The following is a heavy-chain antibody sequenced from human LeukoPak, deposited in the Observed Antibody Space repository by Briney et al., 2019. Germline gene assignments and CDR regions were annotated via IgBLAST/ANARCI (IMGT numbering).Heavy chain of an antibody. Sequence: SGTLSLTCAVSGGSISSSNWWGWVRQPPGKGLEGIGEIYHSGSTNYNPSLKSRVTISVDKSKNKFCLKLSSVTAADTAVYYCERDFGDSHYGLGAGYWGPGTLVTVSS. CDR1: GGSISSSNW. D-gene: IGHD3-10*01. V-gene: IGHV4-4*02. CDR2: IYHSGST. J-gene: IGHJ4*02. CDR3: ERDFGDSHYGLGAGY.